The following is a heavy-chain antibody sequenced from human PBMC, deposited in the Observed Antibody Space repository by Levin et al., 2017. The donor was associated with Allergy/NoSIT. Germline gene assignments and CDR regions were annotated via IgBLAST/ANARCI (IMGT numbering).Heavy chain of an antibody. CDR2: ISGSGGST. D-gene: IGHD2-2*01. CDR3: AKENRVHWRTGRAVPAALRRGNYYRMDV. CDR1: GFTFSSFA. Sequence: GGSLRLSCVASGFTFSSFAMSWVRQAPGKGLEWVSAISGSGGSTYYAESVKGRFTISRDNSKNTLYLQLNSLRAEDTALYYCAKENRVHWRTGRAVPAALRRGNYYRMDVWGQGTTVTVSS. J-gene: IGHJ6*02. V-gene: IGHV3-23*01.